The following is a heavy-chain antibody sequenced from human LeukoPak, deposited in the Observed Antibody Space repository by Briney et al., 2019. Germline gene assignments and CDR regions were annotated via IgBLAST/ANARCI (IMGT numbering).Heavy chain of an antibody. Sequence: ASVKVSCKASGYTFTSYAMHWVRQAPGQRLEWMGWINAGNGNTKYSQEFQGRVTMTRDTSISTAYMELSRLRSDDTAVYYCARDYEFLPIAVAANDAFDIWGQGTMVTVSS. V-gene: IGHV1-3*01. CDR1: GYTFTSYA. CDR2: INAGNGNT. J-gene: IGHJ3*02. CDR3: ARDYEFLPIAVAANDAFDI. D-gene: IGHD6-19*01.